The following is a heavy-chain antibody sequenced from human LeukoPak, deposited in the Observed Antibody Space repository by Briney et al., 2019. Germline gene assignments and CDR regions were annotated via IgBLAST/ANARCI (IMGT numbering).Heavy chain of an antibody. J-gene: IGHJ4*02. V-gene: IGHV3-30-3*01. CDR1: GFTFSTYA. CDR2: ITYDGSDK. D-gene: IGHD3-10*01. Sequence: GGSPRLSCAASGFTFSTYAMHWVRQAPGKGLEWVAVITYDGSDKYYADSVKGRFTISRDNSKNTVYLQMNSLRAEDTAVYYCARVPYGSGTYTDYWGRGTLVTVSS. CDR3: ARVPYGSGTYTDY.